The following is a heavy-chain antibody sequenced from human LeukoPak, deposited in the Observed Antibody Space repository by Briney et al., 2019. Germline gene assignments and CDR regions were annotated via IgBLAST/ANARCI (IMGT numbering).Heavy chain of an antibody. CDR2: IYYSGST. CDR3: ARAPFYLSQFDY. V-gene: IGHV4-39*07. D-gene: IGHD2/OR15-2a*01. Sequence: SETLSLTCTVSGGSISSSSYYWGWIRQPPGKGLEWIGSIYYSGSTYYNPSLKSRVTISVDTSKNQFSLKLSSVTAADTAVYYCARAPFYLSQFDYWGQGTLVTVSS. CDR1: GGSISSSSYY. J-gene: IGHJ4*02.